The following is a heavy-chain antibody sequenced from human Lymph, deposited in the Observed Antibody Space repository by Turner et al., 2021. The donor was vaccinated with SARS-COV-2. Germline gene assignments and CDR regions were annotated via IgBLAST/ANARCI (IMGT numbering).Heavy chain of an antibody. V-gene: IGHV5-51*01. J-gene: IGHJ4*02. CDR2: IYPGDSDT. Sequence: VQLLQCGPVVKKPGASLQIPCQASGFSFPTDWIGWVRLRPGEGPEWMGIIYPGDSDTRYRPSFQGQVTISADKTISTAYLQWSSLKASDTAMYYCARLPIARGYSGYDFYYFDYWGQGTLVTVSS. CDR1: GFSFPTDW. D-gene: IGHD5-12*01. CDR3: ARLPIARGYSGYDFYYFDY.